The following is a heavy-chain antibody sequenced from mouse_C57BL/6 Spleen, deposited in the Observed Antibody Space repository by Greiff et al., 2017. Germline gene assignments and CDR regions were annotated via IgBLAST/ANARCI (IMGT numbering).Heavy chain of an antibody. CDR3: ATPDFYCDGSSPAWFAY. CDR2: ISSGSSTI. Sequence: EVHLVEPGGGLVKPGGSLKLSCAASGFTFSDYGMHWVRQAPEKGLEWVAYISSGSSTIYYADTVKGRFTISIDNAKNTLFLQMTSLRSEDTAMYYCATPDFYCDGSSPAWFAYWGQGTLVTVSA. D-gene: IGHD1-1*01. J-gene: IGHJ3*01. V-gene: IGHV5-17*01. CDR1: GFTFSDYG.